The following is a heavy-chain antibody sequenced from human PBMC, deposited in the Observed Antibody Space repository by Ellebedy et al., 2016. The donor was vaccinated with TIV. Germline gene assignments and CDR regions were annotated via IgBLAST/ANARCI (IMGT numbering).Heavy chain of an antibody. CDR2: IYYSGST. D-gene: IGHD3-3*01. CDR1: GGSISSSSYY. V-gene: IGHV4-39*07. J-gene: IGHJ5*02. Sequence: GSLRLXXTVSGGSISSSSYYWGWIRQPPGKGLEWIGSIYYSGSTYYNPSLKSRVTISVDTSKNQFSLKLSSVTAADTAVYYCARGSGNDFWSGRGGWFDPWGQGTLVTVSS. CDR3: ARGSGNDFWSGRGGWFDP.